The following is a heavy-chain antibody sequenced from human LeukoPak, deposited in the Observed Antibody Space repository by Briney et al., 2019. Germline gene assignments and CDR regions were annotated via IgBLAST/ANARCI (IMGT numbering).Heavy chain of an antibody. D-gene: IGHD3-22*01. CDR2: IWYDGSNK. V-gene: IGHV3-33*01. Sequence: PGGSLRLSCAASGFTFSSYGMHWVRQAPGKGLEWVAVIWYDGSNKYNADSVKGRFTISRDNSKNTLYLQMNSLRAEDTAVYYCARDPTYYYDSSGYLAAGGFDYWGQGTLVTVSS. CDR3: ARDPTYYYDSSGYLAAGGFDY. CDR1: GFTFSSYG. J-gene: IGHJ4*02.